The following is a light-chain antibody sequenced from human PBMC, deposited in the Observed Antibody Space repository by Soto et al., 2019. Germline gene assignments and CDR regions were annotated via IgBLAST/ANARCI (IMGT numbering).Light chain of an antibody. CDR2: GAS. V-gene: IGKV3-20*01. Sequence: EIVLTQSPGTLSLYPRERATLSCRAGQSIFYTYLAWYQQKPGQDPRLLVYGASFRATCITDRFSGSGSGTDFALTISRREPEDLAVYYCEKYGGLPFTFGQGTRLEIK. CDR3: EKYGGLPFT. J-gene: IGKJ2*01. CDR1: QSIFYTY.